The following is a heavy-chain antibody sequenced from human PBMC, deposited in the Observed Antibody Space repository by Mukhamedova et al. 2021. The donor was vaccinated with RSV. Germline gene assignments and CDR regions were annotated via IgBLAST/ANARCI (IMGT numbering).Heavy chain of an antibody. D-gene: IGHD6-13*01. J-gene: IGHJ4*02. V-gene: IGHV3-9*01. Sequence: YVDSVKGRFTISRDNAKNSLYLQMNDLRDEDTALYYCAKKGAVFSSTWYGGFDYWGQGTLVTVSS. CDR3: AKKGAVFSSTWYGGFDY.